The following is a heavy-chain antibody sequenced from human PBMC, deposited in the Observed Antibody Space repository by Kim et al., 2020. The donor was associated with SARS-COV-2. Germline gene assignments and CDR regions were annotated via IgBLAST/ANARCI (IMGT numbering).Heavy chain of an antibody. V-gene: IGHV4-38-2*02. J-gene: IGHJ4*02. Sequence: SETLSLICTVSGYSISSGYYWGWIRQPPGKGLEWIGSIYHSGSTYYNPSLKSRVTISVDTSKNQFSLKLSSVTAADTAVYYCARAYYDILTGYPNPYFDYWGQGTLVTVSS. CDR3: ARAYYDILTGYPNPYFDY. D-gene: IGHD3-9*01. CDR1: GYSISSGYY. CDR2: IYHSGST.